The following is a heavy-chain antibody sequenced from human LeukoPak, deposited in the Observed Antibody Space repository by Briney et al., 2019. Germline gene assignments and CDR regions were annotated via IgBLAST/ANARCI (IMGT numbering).Heavy chain of an antibody. V-gene: IGHV1-69*01. CDR1: GGTFSSYA. J-gene: IGHJ3*02. Sequence: SLKVSCKASGGTFSSYAISWVRQAPGQGLEWMGGIIPIFGTANYAQKFQDRVTITADESTSTAYMELSSLRSEDTAVYYCAREGIGLDAFDIWGQGTMVTVSS. D-gene: IGHD6-13*01. CDR3: AREGIGLDAFDI. CDR2: IIPIFGTA.